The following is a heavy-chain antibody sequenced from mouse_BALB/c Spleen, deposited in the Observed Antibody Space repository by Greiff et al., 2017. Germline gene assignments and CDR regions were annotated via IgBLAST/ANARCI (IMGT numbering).Heavy chain of an antibody. V-gene: IGHV14-3*02. CDR1: GFNIKDTY. CDR2: IDPANGNT. D-gene: IGHD2-1*01. J-gene: IGHJ1*01. Sequence: SGAELVKPGASVKLSCTASGFNIKDTYMHWVKQRPEQGLEWIGRIDPANGNTKYDPKFQGKATITADTSSNTAYLQLSSLTSEDTAVYYCARRDYGNYGWYFDVWGAGTTVTVSS. CDR3: ARRDYGNYGWYFDV.